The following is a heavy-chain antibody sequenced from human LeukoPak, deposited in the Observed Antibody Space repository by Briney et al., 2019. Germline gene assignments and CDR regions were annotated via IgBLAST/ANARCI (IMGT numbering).Heavy chain of an antibody. Sequence: PGGSLRLSCAASGFTFSSYWMSWVRQAPGKGLEWVVNIKQDGSEKYYVDSGKGRFTISRDNAKNSLYLQMNSLRAEDTAVYYCARGQQLAQILYYYYYMDVWGKGTTVTVSS. CDR1: GFTFSSYW. CDR2: IKQDGSEK. V-gene: IGHV3-7*01. CDR3: ARGQQLAQILYYYYYMDV. D-gene: IGHD6-6*01. J-gene: IGHJ6*03.